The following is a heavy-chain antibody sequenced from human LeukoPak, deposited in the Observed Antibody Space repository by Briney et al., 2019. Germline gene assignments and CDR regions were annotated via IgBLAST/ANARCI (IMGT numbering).Heavy chain of an antibody. D-gene: IGHD2-21*02. J-gene: IGHJ4*02. CDR3: ASPAVVVTAIEEGSFDY. CDR2: IIPIFGTA. V-gene: IGHV1-69*13. CDR1: GGTFSSYA. Sequence: GASVKVSCKASGGTFSSYAISWVRQAPGQGLEWMGGIIPIFGTANYAQKFQGRVTITADESTSTAYMELSSLRSEDTAVYYCASPAVVVTAIEEGSFDYWGQGTLVTVSS.